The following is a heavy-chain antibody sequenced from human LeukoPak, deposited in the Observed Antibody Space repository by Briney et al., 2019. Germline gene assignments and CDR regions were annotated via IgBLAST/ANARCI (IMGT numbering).Heavy chain of an antibody. Sequence: ASVKVSCRASGYTFSDYYVHWVRQAPGQGLEWMGWINPNRGGTNYAQKFQGRVTMTRDTSISTAYMELSRLRSDDTAVYYCARDGILRAAFWGQGTLVTVSS. D-gene: IGHD3-10*01. V-gene: IGHV1-2*02. CDR1: GYTFSDYY. CDR2: INPNRGGT. J-gene: IGHJ4*02. CDR3: ARDGILRAAF.